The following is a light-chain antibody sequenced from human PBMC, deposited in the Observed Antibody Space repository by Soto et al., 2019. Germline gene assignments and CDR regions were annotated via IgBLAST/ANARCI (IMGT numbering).Light chain of an antibody. CDR3: QQYNNWPIT. V-gene: IGKV3-15*01. CDR2: GAS. Sequence: EILLTQSPGTLSLSQGERSTLXXRASQSVSSNLAWFQQKPGQAPRXIIYGASTRATGIPARFSGSGSGTEFTLTISSLQSEDFAVYYCQQYNNWPITFGQGTRLEIK. J-gene: IGKJ5*01. CDR1: QSVSSN.